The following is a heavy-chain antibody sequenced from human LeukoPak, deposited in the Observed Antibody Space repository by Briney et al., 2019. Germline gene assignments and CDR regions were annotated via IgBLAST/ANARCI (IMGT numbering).Heavy chain of an antibody. V-gene: IGHV3-30*03. J-gene: IGHJ4*02. CDR2: ISYDGSNK. CDR1: GFTFSSYG. D-gene: IGHD3-22*01. Sequence: GRSLRLSCAASGFTFSSYGIHWVRQAPGKGLEWVAVISYDGSNKYYADSVKGRFTISRDNSKNTLYLQMNSLRAEDTAVYYCASPYDSSGYYFSPLGYWGQGNLVTVSS. CDR3: ASPYDSSGYYFSPLGY.